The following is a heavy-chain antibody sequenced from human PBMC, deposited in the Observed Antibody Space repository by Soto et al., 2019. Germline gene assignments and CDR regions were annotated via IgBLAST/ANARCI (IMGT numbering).Heavy chain of an antibody. D-gene: IGHD2-8*01. J-gene: IGHJ1*01. V-gene: IGHV3-74*01. CDR2: ISSDGTTT. CDR3: AIQDCTNDVGLEAAVTVGGAREY. Sequence: EVQLVESGGGLVQPGEALRLSCAASGFTFTKYWMHWVRLAPGKGPVWVSYISSDGTTTDYADSVKGRFTISRDNANNRLYLQMDSLRVEDTAVYYCAIQDCTNDVGLEAAVTVGGAREYWGQGAQVTVSS. CDR1: GFTFTKYW.